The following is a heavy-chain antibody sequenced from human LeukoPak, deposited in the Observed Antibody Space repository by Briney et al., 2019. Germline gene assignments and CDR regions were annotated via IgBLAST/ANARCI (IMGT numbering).Heavy chain of an antibody. J-gene: IGHJ4*02. CDR2: ISSSSSYI. D-gene: IGHD3-10*01. V-gene: IGHV3-21*01. CDR1: GFTLSSYS. Sequence: GGSLRLSCAASGFTLSSYSMNWVRQAPGKGLEWVSSISSSSSYIYYADSVKGRFTISRDNAKNSLYLQMNSLRAEDTAVYYCARDPTPYGSGSYYILYWGQGTLVTVSS. CDR3: ARDPTPYGSGSYYILY.